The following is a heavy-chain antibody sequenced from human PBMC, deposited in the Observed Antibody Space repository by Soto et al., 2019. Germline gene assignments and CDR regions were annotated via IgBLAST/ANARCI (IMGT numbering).Heavy chain of an antibody. CDR2: ISGSGGST. V-gene: IGHV3-23*01. D-gene: IGHD3-9*01. CDR1: GFTFSSYA. Sequence: EVQLLESGGGLVQPGGSLRLSCTASGFTFSSYAMSWVRQAPGKGLEWVSAISGSGGSTYYADSVKGRFTISRDNSKNTLYLQMNSLRAEDTAVYDCAKSAIWTGLSYYWGQGTLVTVSS. CDR3: AKSAIWTGLSYY. J-gene: IGHJ4*02.